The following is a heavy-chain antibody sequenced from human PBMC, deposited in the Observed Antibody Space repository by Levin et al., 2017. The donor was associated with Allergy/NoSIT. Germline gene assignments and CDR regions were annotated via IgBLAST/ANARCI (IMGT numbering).Heavy chain of an antibody. CDR3: ASVYSSGWSNFDY. CDR2: IYYSGRT. D-gene: IGHD6-19*01. CDR1: GGSISSGAYY. Sequence: ASETLSLTCTVSGGSISSGAYYWSWIRQHPGKGLEWVGYIYYSGRTYYNPSLKSRVTISVDTSKNQFSLKLSSVTAADTAVYYCASVYSSGWSNFDYWGQGTLVTVSS. V-gene: IGHV4-31*03. J-gene: IGHJ4*02.